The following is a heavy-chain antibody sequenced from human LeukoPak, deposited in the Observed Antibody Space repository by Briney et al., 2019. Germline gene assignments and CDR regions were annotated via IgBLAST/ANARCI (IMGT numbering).Heavy chain of an antibody. J-gene: IGHJ3*02. CDR3: ARGFTIFGVVSEGHDAFDI. D-gene: IGHD3-3*01. CDR2: FSSSSSYI. Sequence: GGSLRLSCAASGFTFSSYSMNWVRQAPGKGLEWVSSFSSSSSYIYYADSVKGRFTISRDNAKNSLYLQMNSLRAEDTAVYYCARGFTIFGVVSEGHDAFDIWGQGTMVTVSS. V-gene: IGHV3-21*01. CDR1: GFTFSSYS.